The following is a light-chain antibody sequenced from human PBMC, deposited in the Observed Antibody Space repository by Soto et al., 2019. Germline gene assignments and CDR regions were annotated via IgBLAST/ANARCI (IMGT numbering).Light chain of an antibody. CDR1: QSVSSY. CDR3: QQYNGSPFT. J-gene: IGKJ3*01. V-gene: IGKV3-20*01. Sequence: EIVLTQSPATLSLSPGERATLSCRASQSVSSYLAWYQQKPGQAPRLLIYGAASRAIGIPDRFNGSGSETTFTLTISRLQPEDFALYYCQQYNGSPFTFGPGTKVDIK. CDR2: GAA.